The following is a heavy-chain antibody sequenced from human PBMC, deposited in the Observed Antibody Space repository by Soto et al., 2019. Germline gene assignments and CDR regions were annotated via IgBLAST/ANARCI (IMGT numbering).Heavy chain of an antibody. V-gene: IGHV3-66*01. J-gene: IGHJ4*02. CDR1: GFTVSSNY. Sequence: GGSLRLSCAASGFTVSSNYMNWVRQAPGKGLEWVSVIYSGGSTNYADSVKGRFTISRDNSKNTLYLQMNSLRAEDTAVYYCARGNGITTAGTVDYWGQGILVTVSS. CDR3: ARGNGITTAGTVDY. CDR2: IYSGGST. D-gene: IGHD6-13*01.